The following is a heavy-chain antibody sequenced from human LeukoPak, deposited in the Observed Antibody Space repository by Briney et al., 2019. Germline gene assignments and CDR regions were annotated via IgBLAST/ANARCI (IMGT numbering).Heavy chain of an antibody. D-gene: IGHD2-21*02. CDR1: GYTFTSYG. CDR3: ARVREAVVVTAIDY. V-gene: IGHV1-18*01. CDR2: ISAYNGNT. Sequence: ASVKVSFKASGYTFTSYGISWVRQAPGQGLEWMGWISAYNGNTNYAQKLQGRVTMTTDTSTSTAYMELRSLRSDDTAVYYCARVREAVVVTAIDYWGQGTLVTVSS. J-gene: IGHJ4*02.